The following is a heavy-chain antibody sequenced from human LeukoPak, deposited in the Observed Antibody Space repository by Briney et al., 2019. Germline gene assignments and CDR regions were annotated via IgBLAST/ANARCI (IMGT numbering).Heavy chain of an antibody. CDR3: ARDVMARMGWLDP. CDR2: IFFDGNNR. J-gene: IGHJ5*02. Sequence: GGSLRLSCATSKFTFNNYDMHWVRQAPGKGLEWLAMIFFDGNNRYYADSVKGRFTISRDNAKNSVFLQMHSLRDEDTAVYFCARDVMARMGWLDPWGQGTRVTVSS. V-gene: IGHV3-30-3*01. CDR1: KFTFNNYD. D-gene: IGHD3-16*01.